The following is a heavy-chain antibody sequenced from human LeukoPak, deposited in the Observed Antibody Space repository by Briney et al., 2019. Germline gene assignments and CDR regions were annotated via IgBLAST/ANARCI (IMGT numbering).Heavy chain of an antibody. J-gene: IGHJ4*02. CDR3: GRHSSLGSGYYY. CDR2: IYYSGST. D-gene: IGHD3-3*01. CDR1: GGSISSSSRY. V-gene: IGHV4-39*01. Sequence: SETLSLTCSVSGGSISSSSRYWGWIRQPPGKGLEWIGSIYYSGSTYYNPSLKSRVTISVDTSKNQFSLKLTSVTAADTAVYYCGRHSSLGSGYYYWGQGTLVTVSS.